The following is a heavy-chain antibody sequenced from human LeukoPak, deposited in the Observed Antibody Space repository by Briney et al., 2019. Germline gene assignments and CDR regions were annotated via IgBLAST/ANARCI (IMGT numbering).Heavy chain of an antibody. D-gene: IGHD3-9*01. J-gene: IGHJ6*03. CDR1: GYTFTGYY. V-gene: IGHV1-2*02. CDR3: ARGGYYDILDQTQMRYYYYYMDV. Sequence: ASVKVSCKASGYTFTGYYMHWVRQAPGQGLEWMGWINPNSGGTNYAQKFQGRVTMTRDTSISTAYMELSRLRSEDTAVYYCARGGYYDILDQTQMRYYYYYMDVWGKGTTVTVSS. CDR2: INPNSGGT.